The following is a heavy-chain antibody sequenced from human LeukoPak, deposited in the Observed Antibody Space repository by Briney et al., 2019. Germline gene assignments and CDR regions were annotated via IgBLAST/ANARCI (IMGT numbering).Heavy chain of an antibody. CDR1: GGSIRRSDYY. CDR2: IYYSGTT. J-gene: IGHJ5*02. Sequence: PSETLSLTCTGSGGSIRRSDYYWGWIRQPPGKGLEWIGTIYYSGTTYYNPSLKSRVTISVDTSKNQFSLNLSSVTAADTAVYYCARHGTWNPPNWFDPWGQGTLVTVSS. CDR3: ARHGTWNPPNWFDP. V-gene: IGHV4-39*01. D-gene: IGHD1-1*01.